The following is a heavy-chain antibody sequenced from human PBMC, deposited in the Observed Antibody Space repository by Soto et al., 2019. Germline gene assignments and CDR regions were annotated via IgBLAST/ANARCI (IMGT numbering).Heavy chain of an antibody. D-gene: IGHD5-18*01. CDR2: ISSSSSYT. CDR3: AGDPSQSSYGEYYFDN. CDR1: GFTFSDYY. V-gene: IGHV3-11*05. J-gene: IGHJ4*02. Sequence: QVQLVESGGGLVKPGGSLRLSCAASGFTFSDYYMSWIRQAPGKGLEWVSYISSSSSYTNYADSVKGRCTISNDNAKNSLYLQISCLRAEDTAVYYVAGDPSQSSYGEYYFDNWGQGSLVTVSS.